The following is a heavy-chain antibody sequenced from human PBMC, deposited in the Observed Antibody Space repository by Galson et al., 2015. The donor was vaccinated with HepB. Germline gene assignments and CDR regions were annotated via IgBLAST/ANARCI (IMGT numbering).Heavy chain of an antibody. CDR3: ARENNYYYGTDV. CDR1: GFTVSSNY. Sequence: SLRLSCAASGFTVSSNYMSWVRQAPGKGLEWVSVIYSGGSTYYADSVKGRFTISRDNSKNTLYLQMNSLRAEDTAVYYCARENNYYYGTDVWGQGTTVTVSS. J-gene: IGHJ6*02. V-gene: IGHV3-53*01. CDR2: IYSGGST.